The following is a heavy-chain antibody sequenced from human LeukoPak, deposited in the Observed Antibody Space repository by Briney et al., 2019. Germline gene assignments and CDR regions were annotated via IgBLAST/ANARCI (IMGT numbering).Heavy chain of an antibody. V-gene: IGHV4-30-4*01. J-gene: IGHJ3*02. CDR1: GGSISSGDYY. Sequence: SQTLSLTCTVSGGSISSGDYYWSWIRQPPGKGLEWIGYIYYSGSTYYNPSLKSRVTISVDTSKNQFSLKLSSVTAADTAVYYCARGGLVNYDSSPTDAFDIWGQGTMVTVSS. CDR2: IYYSGST. CDR3: ARGGLVNYDSSPTDAFDI. D-gene: IGHD3-22*01.